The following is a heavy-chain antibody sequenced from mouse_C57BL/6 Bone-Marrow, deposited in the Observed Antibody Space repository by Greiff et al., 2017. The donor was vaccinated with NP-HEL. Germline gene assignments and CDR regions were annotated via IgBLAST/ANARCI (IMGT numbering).Heavy chain of an antibody. V-gene: IGHV1-72*01. Sequence: QVQLQQPGAELVKPGASVKLSCKASGYTFTSYWMHWVKQRPGRGLEWIGRIDPNSGGTKYTEKFKSKATLTVDQPSSTAYMQLSSLTSEDSAVYDCERSQYDGSSFWYFDVWGTGTTVTVSS. CDR2: IDPNSGGT. CDR3: ERSQYDGSSFWYFDV. D-gene: IGHD1-1*01. J-gene: IGHJ1*03. CDR1: GYTFTSYW.